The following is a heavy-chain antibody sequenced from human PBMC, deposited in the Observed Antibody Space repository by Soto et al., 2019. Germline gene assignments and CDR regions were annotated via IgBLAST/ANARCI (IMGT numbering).Heavy chain of an antibody. D-gene: IGHD6-13*01. Sequence: EVQLLESGGGLVQPGGSLRLSCAASGFTFSNYAVIWVRQAPGKGLEWVSTISGSGGSTYYADSVKGRFTISRDNSKNTLYLQMNSLRAVDTAVYYCAKDQGSSWYEIDYWGQGTLVTVSS. V-gene: IGHV3-23*01. CDR1: GFTFSNYA. CDR2: ISGSGGST. J-gene: IGHJ4*02. CDR3: AKDQGSSWYEIDY.